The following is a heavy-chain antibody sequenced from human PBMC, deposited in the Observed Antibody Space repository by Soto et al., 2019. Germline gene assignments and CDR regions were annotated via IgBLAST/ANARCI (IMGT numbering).Heavy chain of an antibody. CDR1: GGSISSYY. J-gene: IGHJ5*02. Sequence: PSETLSLTCTVSGGSISSYYWSWIRQPPGKGLEWIGYIYYSGSTNYNPSIKSRVTISVDTSKNQFSLKLSSVTAADTAEYYFARVSYYYDSSGYSPGPFDPWGQGTLVTVSS. D-gene: IGHD3-22*01. CDR3: ARVSYYYDSSGYSPGPFDP. CDR2: IYYSGST. V-gene: IGHV4-59*01.